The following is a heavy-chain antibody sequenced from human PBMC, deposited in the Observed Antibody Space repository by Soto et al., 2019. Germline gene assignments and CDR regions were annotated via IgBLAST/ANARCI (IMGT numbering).Heavy chain of an antibody. CDR3: ARHPSRRTLSGLGTYYMDV. Sequence: PSETLSLTCTVSGGSISSYYWSWTRQPPGKGLEWIGYIYYSGSTNYNPSLKSRVTISVDTSKNQFSLKLSSVTAADTAVYYCARHPSRRTLSGLGTYYMDVWGKGTTVTVSS. D-gene: IGHD3-16*01. CDR1: GGSISSYY. CDR2: IYYSGST. J-gene: IGHJ6*03. V-gene: IGHV4-59*08.